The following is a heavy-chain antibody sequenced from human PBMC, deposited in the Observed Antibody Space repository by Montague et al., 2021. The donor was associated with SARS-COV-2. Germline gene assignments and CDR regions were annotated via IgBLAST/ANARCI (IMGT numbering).Heavy chain of an antibody. V-gene: IGHV4-39*07. CDR1: GGSISSSSYY. Sequence: SETLSLTCTVSGGSISSSSYYWGWIRQPPGKGLEWIGSIYYSGSTYYNPSLKSRVTILLDNSKNQFSLMLTSATAADTAMYYCASHPVWQQLCTWGQGTLVSVSS. CDR2: IYYSGST. D-gene: IGHD6-13*01. J-gene: IGHJ4*02. CDR3: ASHPVWQQLCT.